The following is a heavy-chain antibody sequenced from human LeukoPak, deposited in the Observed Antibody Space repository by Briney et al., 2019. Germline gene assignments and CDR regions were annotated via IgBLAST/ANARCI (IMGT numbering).Heavy chain of an antibody. CDR2: ISGSGGST. V-gene: IGHV3-23*01. J-gene: IGHJ4*02. CDR3: ATVGGGYSGYDPFDY. D-gene: IGHD5-12*01. CDR1: GFTFSSYA. Sequence: GGSLRLSCAASGFTFSSYAMSWVRQAPGKGLEWVSGISGSGGSTYYADSVKGRFTISRDNSKNTLYLQMNSLRAEDTAVYYCATVGGGYSGYDPFDYWGQGTLVTVSS.